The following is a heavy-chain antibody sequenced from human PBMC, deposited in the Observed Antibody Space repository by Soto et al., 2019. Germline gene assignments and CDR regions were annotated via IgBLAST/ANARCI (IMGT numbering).Heavy chain of an antibody. V-gene: IGHV3-23*01. D-gene: IGHD3-10*01. Sequence: EVQLLESGGGLVQPGGSLRLSCAASGFTFSSYAMSWVRQAPGKGLEWVSAISGSGGSTYYADSVKGRFTISRDTSKNTLYLQMNSLRAEETAVYYCATDRSICYLVPPFDPWGQGTLVTFAS. CDR3: ATDRSICYLVPPFDP. CDR2: ISGSGGST. J-gene: IGHJ5*02. CDR1: GFTFSSYA.